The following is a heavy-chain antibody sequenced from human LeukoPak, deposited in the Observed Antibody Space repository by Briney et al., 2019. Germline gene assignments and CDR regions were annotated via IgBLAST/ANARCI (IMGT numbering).Heavy chain of an antibody. J-gene: IGHJ4*02. CDR1: GYSFTDYY. Sequence: ASVKVSCKASGYSFTDYYMHWVRQAPGQGLELMGWISPRSGDTSYAQKFQGRVTMTRDTSINTVDMDLSGLTSDDTAVFYCARGREIHGGSDTKLDDYWGQGTLVTVSS. CDR3: ARGREIHGGSDTKLDDY. V-gene: IGHV1-2*02. CDR2: ISPRSGDT. D-gene: IGHD3-10*01.